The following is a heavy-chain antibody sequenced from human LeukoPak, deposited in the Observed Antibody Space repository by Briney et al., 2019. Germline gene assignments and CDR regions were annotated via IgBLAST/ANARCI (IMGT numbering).Heavy chain of an antibody. Sequence: SETLSLTCTVSGGSISSSSYYWGWLRQPPGKGLEWIGSIYYSGSTYYNPSLKSRVTISVDTSKNQFSLKLSSVTAADTAVYYCASFNGIVDAFDIWGQGTMVTVSS. V-gene: IGHV4-39*01. J-gene: IGHJ3*02. CDR2: IYYSGST. CDR3: ASFNGIVDAFDI. CDR1: GGSISSSSYY. D-gene: IGHD3-22*01.